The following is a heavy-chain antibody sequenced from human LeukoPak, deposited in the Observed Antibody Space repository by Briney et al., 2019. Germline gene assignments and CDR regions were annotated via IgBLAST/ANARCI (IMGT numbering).Heavy chain of an antibody. CDR2: IYYSGST. V-gene: IGHV4-30-4*01. J-gene: IGHJ4*02. CDR3: ARDPGYYDSSGYVD. D-gene: IGHD3-22*01. CDR1: GGSISSGDYY. Sequence: SQTLSLTCTVSGGSISSGDYYWSWIRQPPGKGLEWIGYIYYSGSTYYNPSLKSRVTTSVDTSKNQFSLKLSSVTAADTAVYYCARDPGYYDSSGYVDWGQGTLVTVSS.